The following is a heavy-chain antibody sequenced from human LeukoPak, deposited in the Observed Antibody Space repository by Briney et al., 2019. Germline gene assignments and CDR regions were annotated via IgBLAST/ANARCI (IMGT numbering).Heavy chain of an antibody. CDR3: ARWATPVYFDY. V-gene: IGHV3-48*03. J-gene: IGHJ4*02. D-gene: IGHD5-24*01. CDR2: ISSSGTTI. Sequence: GGSLRLSCAASGFTFRSYEMIWDRQAPGKGLEWVSYISSSGTTIYYADSVKGRFTSSRDNAKNSLYLQMNSLRAEDTAVYYCARWATPVYFDYWGQGTLVTVSS. CDR1: GFTFRSYE.